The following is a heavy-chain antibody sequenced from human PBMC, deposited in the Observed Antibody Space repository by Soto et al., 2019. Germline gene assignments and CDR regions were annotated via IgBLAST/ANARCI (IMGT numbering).Heavy chain of an antibody. CDR3: AGPLPAAIDY. D-gene: IGHD2-2*01. Sequence: PGGSLRLSCGASGFTFSTYNMHWVRQAPGKGLEWVSYITSRSSTIYYADSVKGRFTISRDNAKNSLYLQMNSLRAEDTAVYYCAGPLPAAIDYWGQGTLVTVSS. CDR2: ITSRSSTI. J-gene: IGHJ4*02. V-gene: IGHV3-48*01. CDR1: GFTFSTYN.